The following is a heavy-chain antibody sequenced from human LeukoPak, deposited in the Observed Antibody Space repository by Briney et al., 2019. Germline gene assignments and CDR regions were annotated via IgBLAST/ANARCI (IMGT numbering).Heavy chain of an antibody. V-gene: IGHV4-59*12. CDR2: IYYSGST. D-gene: IGHD4-17*01. J-gene: IGHJ3*02. CDR1: GGSISNYY. CDR3: ARDSDYGDWADAFDI. Sequence: SETLSLTCTVSGGSISNYYWNRIRQPPGRGLEWIGYIYYSGSTNYNPSLKSRVTISVDTSENQFSLKLSSVTAADTAVYYCARDSDYGDWADAFDIWGQGTMVTVSS.